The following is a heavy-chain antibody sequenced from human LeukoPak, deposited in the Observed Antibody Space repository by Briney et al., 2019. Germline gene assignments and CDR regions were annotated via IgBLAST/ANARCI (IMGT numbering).Heavy chain of an antibody. J-gene: IGHJ6*02. CDR2: ISSSSSYI. V-gene: IGHV3-21*01. D-gene: IGHD6-13*01. Sequence: GGSLRLSCAASGFTFSSYIMNWVRQAPGKGLEWVSSISSSSSYIYYADSVKGRFTISRDNAKNSLYLQMNSLRAEDTAVYYCARDRSSSWSKIAYYYGMDVWGQGTTVTVSS. CDR1: GFTFSSYI. CDR3: ARDRSSSWSKIAYYYGMDV.